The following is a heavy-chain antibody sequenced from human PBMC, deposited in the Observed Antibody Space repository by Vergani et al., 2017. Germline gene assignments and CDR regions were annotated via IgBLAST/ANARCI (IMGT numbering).Heavy chain of an antibody. CDR1: GFTVSSNY. Sequence: VQLVETGGGLIQPGGSLRLSCAASGFTVSSNYMSWVRQAPGKGLEWIGEINHSGSTNYNPSLKSRVTISVDTSKNQFSLKLSSVTAADTAVYYCARGLGWFDPWGQGTLVTVSS. CDR3: ARGLGWFDP. CDR2: INHSGST. V-gene: IGHV4-34*01. J-gene: IGHJ5*02. D-gene: IGHD7-27*01.